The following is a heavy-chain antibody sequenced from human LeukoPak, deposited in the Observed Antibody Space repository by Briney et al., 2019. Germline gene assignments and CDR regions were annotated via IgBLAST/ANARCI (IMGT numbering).Heavy chain of an antibody. Sequence: GGSLRLSCAASGFTFSSYWMSWARQAPGKGLEWVANIKQDGSEKYYVDSVKGRFTISRDNAKNSLYLQMNSLRAEDTAVYYCAREVAAAGGGYNWFDPWGQGTLVTVSS. CDR3: AREVAAAGGGYNWFDP. CDR2: IKQDGSEK. D-gene: IGHD6-13*01. V-gene: IGHV3-7*03. CDR1: GFTFSSYW. J-gene: IGHJ5*02.